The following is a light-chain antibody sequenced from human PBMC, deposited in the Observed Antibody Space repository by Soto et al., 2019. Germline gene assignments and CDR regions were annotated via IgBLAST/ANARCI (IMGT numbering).Light chain of an antibody. CDR3: QQANSFPPT. V-gene: IGKV1-12*01. CDR2: AAS. CDR1: QPIRNW. J-gene: IGKJ4*01. Sequence: DIQMTQYPSSVSSSVGDRVTITCRACQPIRNWLAWYQQKPGKAPKLLISAASSLESGVPSRFSGSGSGTECTLSISGLQPEDFAIYFCQQANSFPPTFGGGTTVDI.